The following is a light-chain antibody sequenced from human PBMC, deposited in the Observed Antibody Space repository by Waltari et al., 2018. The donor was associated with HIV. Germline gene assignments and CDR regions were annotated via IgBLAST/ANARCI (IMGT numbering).Light chain of an antibody. CDR3: SAWDTGHNAWV. Sequence: QAGLTQPPSMSAGLGPTATLPCTGDSNTIGHEGGAWLQHLRGRPPKVLSYRNSNRPSGISGRFSASRSGNIIFLTITGLRSEDGAVYYCSAWDTGHNAWVFGAGTHLAVL. CDR1: SNTIGHEG. CDR2: RNS. J-gene: IGLJ3*02. V-gene: IGLV10-54*01.